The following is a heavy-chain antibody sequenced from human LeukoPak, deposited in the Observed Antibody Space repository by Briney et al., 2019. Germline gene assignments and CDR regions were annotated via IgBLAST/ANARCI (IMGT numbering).Heavy chain of an antibody. J-gene: IGHJ4*02. CDR3: ARGLMVRGVIISSY. V-gene: IGHV4-59*08. D-gene: IGHD3-10*01. Sequence: SETLSLTCTVSGGSISSYYWSWIRQPPGKGLEWIGYIYYSGSTNYNPSLKSRVTISVDTSKNQFSLKLSSVTAADTAVYYCARGLMVRGVIISSYWGQGTLVTVSS. CDR1: GGSISSYY. CDR2: IYYSGST.